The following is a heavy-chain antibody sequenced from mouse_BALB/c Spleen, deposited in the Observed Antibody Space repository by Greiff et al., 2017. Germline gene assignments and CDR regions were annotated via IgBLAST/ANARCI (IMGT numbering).Heavy chain of an antibody. V-gene: IGHV5-6*01. CDR3: ASLMVTNLFFAY. CDR2: ISSGGSYT. D-gene: IGHD2-3*01. CDR1: GFTFSSYG. Sequence: EVQGVESGGDLVKPGGSLKLSCAASGFTFSSYGMSWVRQTPDKRLEWVATISSGGSYTYYPDSVKGRFTISRDNAKNTLYLQMSSLKSEDTAMYYCASLMVTNLFFAYWGQGTLVTVSA. J-gene: IGHJ3*01.